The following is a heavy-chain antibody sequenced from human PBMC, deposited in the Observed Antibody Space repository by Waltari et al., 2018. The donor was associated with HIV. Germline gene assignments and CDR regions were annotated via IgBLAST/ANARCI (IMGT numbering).Heavy chain of an antibody. Sequence: EVQLVESGGGLVKPGGSLRLPCAASGFTFSSYSMNWVRQAPGKGLEWVSFISSSSSYIYYGDSVKGRFTISRDNAKNSLFLQMNSLRVEDTAVYYCARSPGIAATNLIDYWGQGTLVTVSS. CDR1: GFTFSSYS. V-gene: IGHV3-21*01. CDR3: ARSPGIAATNLIDY. J-gene: IGHJ4*02. CDR2: ISSSSSYI. D-gene: IGHD2-15*01.